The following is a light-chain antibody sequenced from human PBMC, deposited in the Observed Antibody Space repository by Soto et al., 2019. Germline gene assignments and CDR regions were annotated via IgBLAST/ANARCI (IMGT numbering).Light chain of an antibody. V-gene: IGLV1-44*01. CDR3: AAWDDSLNGPV. CDR1: SSHIGSNN. CDR2: SNN. Sequence: QSVLTQPPSASGTPGQRVTISCSGSSSHIGSNNVNWYQQLPGTAPKLLIYSNNQRPSGVPDRFSGSKSGSSASLAISGLQSEEEADYCCAAWDDSLNGPVFGTGTKLTVL. J-gene: IGLJ1*01.